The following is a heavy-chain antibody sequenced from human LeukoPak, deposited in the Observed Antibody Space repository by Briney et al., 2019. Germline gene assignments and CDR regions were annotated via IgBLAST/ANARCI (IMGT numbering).Heavy chain of an antibody. Sequence: ASVKVSCKASGYTFTSYGISWVRQAPGHGLEWVGWISAYNGNTNYAQKLQGRVTMTTATSTSPAYLELRSLRSDDTAVYSCAGELTGATFGIFDYWGQGTLVTVSS. CDR2: ISAYNGNT. CDR1: GYTFTSYG. CDR3: AGELTGATFGIFDY. V-gene: IGHV1-18*04. D-gene: IGHD1-7*01. J-gene: IGHJ4*02.